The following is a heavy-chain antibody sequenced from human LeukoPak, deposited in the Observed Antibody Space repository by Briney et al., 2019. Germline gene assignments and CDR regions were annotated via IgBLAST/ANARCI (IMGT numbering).Heavy chain of an antibody. Sequence: GGSLRLSCAASGFTFSSYAMSWVRQAPGKGLEWVSAISGSGGSTYYADSVKGRFTISRDNSKNTLYLQMNSLRAEDTAVYYCANSEKAVVVPATLDYWGQGTLVTVSS. V-gene: IGHV3-23*01. D-gene: IGHD2-2*01. CDR3: ANSEKAVVVPATLDY. CDR1: GFTFSSYA. J-gene: IGHJ4*02. CDR2: ISGSGGST.